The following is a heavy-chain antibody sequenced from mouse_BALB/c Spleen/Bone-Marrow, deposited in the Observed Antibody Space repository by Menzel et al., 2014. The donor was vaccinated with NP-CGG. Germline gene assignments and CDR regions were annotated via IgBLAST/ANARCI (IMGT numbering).Heavy chain of an antibody. V-gene: IGHV2-6-1*01. J-gene: IGHJ2*02. CDR3: AKHGGGYFDY. Sequence: VQLQQSGPGLVAPSQSLSITCTISGFSLTSYGLHWVRQPPGKGLEWLTVIWNDGSTTYNSALKSRLTISKDNSKSQVFLKMNSRQTDDTGMYYCAKHGGGYFDYWGQGTSLIVSS. CDR1: GFSLTSYG. CDR2: IWNDGST.